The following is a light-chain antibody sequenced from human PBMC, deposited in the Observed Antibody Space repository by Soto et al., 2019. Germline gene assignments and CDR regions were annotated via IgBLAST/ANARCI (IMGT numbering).Light chain of an antibody. CDR1: SSDVGGYNY. V-gene: IGLV2-11*01. CDR3: CSYAGSDTDV. J-gene: IGLJ1*01. Sequence: QSVLTQPRSVSGSPGQSVTISCTGTSSDVGGYNYVSWYQQHPGKAPKVVIYDVSKRPSGVPDRFSGSKSGNTASLTISGLQAEDEADYYCCSYAGSDTDVFGTGTKVTVL. CDR2: DVS.